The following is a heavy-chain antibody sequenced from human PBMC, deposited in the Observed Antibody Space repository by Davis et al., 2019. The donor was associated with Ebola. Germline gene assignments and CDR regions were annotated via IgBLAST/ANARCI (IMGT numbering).Heavy chain of an antibody. Sequence: GESLKISCTASFFPFGDYAMSWVRQAPGKGLEWVGCIRSKAYGGTTEYAASVKGRFTISRDDSKSIAYLQMNSLKTEDTAVYYCTRDWFGLVTIGYFDYWGQGTLVTV. CDR3: TRDWFGLVTIGYFDY. CDR2: IRSKAYGGTT. CDR1: FFPFGDYA. D-gene: IGHD3-3*01. J-gene: IGHJ4*02. V-gene: IGHV3-49*04.